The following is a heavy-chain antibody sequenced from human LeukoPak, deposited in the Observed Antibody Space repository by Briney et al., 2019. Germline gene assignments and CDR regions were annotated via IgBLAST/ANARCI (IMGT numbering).Heavy chain of an antibody. J-gene: IGHJ5*02. CDR3: TRGIWFGEFNWFDP. D-gene: IGHD3-10*01. Sequence: SQTLSLTCTVSGGSNSSGGYYWSWIRQHPGKGLEWIGYIYYSGSTYYNPSLKSRVTISVDTSKNQFSLKLSSVTAADTAVYYCTRGIWFGEFNWFDPWGQGTLVTVSS. CDR2: IYYSGST. V-gene: IGHV4-31*03. CDR1: GGSNSSGGYY.